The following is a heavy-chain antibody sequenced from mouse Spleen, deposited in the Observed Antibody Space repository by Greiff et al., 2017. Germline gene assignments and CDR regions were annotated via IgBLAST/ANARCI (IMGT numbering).Heavy chain of an antibody. CDR1: GFTFSSYA. CDR2: ISSGGGNT. CDR3: ARSNYYGSSYPWFAY. J-gene: IGHJ3*01. D-gene: IGHD1-1*01. Sequence: EVNLVESGGGLVKLGGSLKLSCAASGFTFSSYAMSWVRQTPEKRLEWVATISSGGGNTYYPDSVKGRFTISRDNAKNTLYLQVSSLKSEDTAMYYCARSNYYGSSYPWFAYWGQGTLVTVSA. V-gene: IGHV5-9*04.